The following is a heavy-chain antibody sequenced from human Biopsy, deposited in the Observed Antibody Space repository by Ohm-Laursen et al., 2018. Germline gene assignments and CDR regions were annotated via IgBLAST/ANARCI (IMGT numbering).Heavy chain of an antibody. CDR3: ATELLPPGVGGPWLGP. Sequence: GSLRLSCAASGVTLSGYGMNWVRQAPGEGLEWVSSISASSSYIYYADSVKGRFTVSRDNTKNTLYLQMNSLRAADTAIYFCATELLPPGVGGPWLGPWGQGTPVTVSS. J-gene: IGHJ5*02. D-gene: IGHD3-10*01. CDR2: ISASSSYI. V-gene: IGHV3-21*06. CDR1: GVTLSGYG.